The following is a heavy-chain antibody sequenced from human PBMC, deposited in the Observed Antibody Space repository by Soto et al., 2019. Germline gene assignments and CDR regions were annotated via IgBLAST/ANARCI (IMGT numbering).Heavy chain of an antibody. D-gene: IGHD3-3*01. CDR2: IYYSGRT. CDR1: GGSISSSSYY. CDR3: ARGNYDFWSGPYYFDY. J-gene: IGHJ4*02. Sequence: QLQLQESGPGLVKPSETLSLTCTVSGGSISSSSYYWGWIRQPPGKELEWIGSIYYSGRTYYNPSLKSRVTISVDTSKNQFSLKLSSVTAADTAVYYCARGNYDFWSGPYYFDYWGQGTLVTVSS. V-gene: IGHV4-39*01.